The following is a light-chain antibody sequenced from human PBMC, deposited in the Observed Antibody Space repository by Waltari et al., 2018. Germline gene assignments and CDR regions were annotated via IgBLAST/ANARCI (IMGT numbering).Light chain of an antibody. J-gene: IGLJ1*01. CDR2: DVS. CDR1: SNDVGGYTY. V-gene: IGLV2-14*03. CDR3: TSYATGSSYI. Sequence: QFARTQPASVPGSPGRSITIPCTGTSNDVGGYTYLPWYQQHPGKAPKLMIYDVSDRPSGVSNRFSGSKSGNTASLTISGLQAEDEAEYYCTSYATGSSYIFGGGTKVTVL.